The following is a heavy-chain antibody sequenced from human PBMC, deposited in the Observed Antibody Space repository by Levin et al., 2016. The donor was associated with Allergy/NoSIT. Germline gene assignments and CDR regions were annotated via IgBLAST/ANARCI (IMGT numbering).Heavy chain of an antibody. CDR1: GGSISSYY. J-gene: IGHJ3*02. V-gene: IGHV4-59*08. CDR2: IYYSGST. D-gene: IGHD3-22*01. CDR3: ARLEIVVPPAFDI. Sequence: SETLSLTCTVSGGSISSYYWSWIRQPPGKGLEWIGYIYYSGSTNYNPSLKSRVTISVDTSKNQFSLKLSSVTAADTAVYYCARLEIVVPPAFDIWGQGTMVTVSS.